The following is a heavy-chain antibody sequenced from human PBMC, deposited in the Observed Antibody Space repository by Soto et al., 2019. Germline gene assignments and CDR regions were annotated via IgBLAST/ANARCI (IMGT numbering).Heavy chain of an antibody. D-gene: IGHD4-17*01. J-gene: IGHJ5*01. CDR2: IFASDEK. CDR3: ARSAVAYGGYGGIDP. CDR1: GFSLSNPTMG. Sequence: QVTLKESGPVLVKPTETLTLTCTVSGFSLSNPTMGVSWIRQPPGKALEWLAHIFASDEKSYSTSLKSRLTIPKATSKRQEVLTLTHMAPVDTAAYCGARSAVAYGGYGGIDPWGQGTLVTVSS. V-gene: IGHV2-26*01.